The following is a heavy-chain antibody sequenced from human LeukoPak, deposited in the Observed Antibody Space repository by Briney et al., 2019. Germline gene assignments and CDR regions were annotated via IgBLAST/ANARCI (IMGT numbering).Heavy chain of an antibody. Sequence: GGSLRLSCAASGFTFSTYAMNWVRQAPGKGLEWVSSISSSSSYIYYADSVKGRFTISRDNAKNSLYLQMNSLRDEDTAVYYCARGSSITMIVVARGYAFDIWGQGTMVTVSS. CDR1: GFTFSTYA. V-gene: IGHV3-21*01. CDR3: ARGSSITMIVVARGYAFDI. J-gene: IGHJ3*02. D-gene: IGHD3-22*01. CDR2: ISSSSSYI.